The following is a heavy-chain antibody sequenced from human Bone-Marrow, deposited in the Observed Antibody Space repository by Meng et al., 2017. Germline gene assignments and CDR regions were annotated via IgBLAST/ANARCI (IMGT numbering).Heavy chain of an antibody. CDR2: IIPIFGTA. J-gene: IGHJ4*02. Sequence: QVQVVEFGAEVKEPGSSVKVSCKASGGTFSSYAISWVRQAPGQGLEWMGGIIPIFGTANYAQKFQGRVTITADESTSTAYMELSSLRSEDTAVYYCATARGGATPYYFDYWGQGTLVTVSS. CDR3: ATARGGATPYYFDY. V-gene: IGHV1-69*01. D-gene: IGHD1-26*01. CDR1: GGTFSSYA.